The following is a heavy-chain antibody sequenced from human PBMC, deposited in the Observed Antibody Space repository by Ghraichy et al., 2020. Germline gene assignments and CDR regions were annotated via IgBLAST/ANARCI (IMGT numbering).Heavy chain of an antibody. J-gene: IGHJ4*02. CDR3: AREPSPVITIFGSLDY. Sequence: GGSLRLSCTASGFTLSSFTIHWVRQAPGKGLEWVAIISSDGFNKNYADSLKGRYTISRDNSKNTVYLQINSLRGEETAVYYCAREPSPVITIFGSLDYWGQGTLVTVSS. D-gene: IGHD3-3*01. V-gene: IGHV3-30-3*01. CDR2: ISSDGFNK. CDR1: GFTLSSFT.